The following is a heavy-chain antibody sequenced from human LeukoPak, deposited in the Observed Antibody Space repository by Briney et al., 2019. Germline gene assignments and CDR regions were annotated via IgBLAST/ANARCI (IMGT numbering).Heavy chain of an antibody. D-gene: IGHD3-22*01. J-gene: IGHJ4*02. V-gene: IGHV1-2*06. CDR1: GYTFTGYY. CDR3: ARDFGYYDSSGY. Sequence: GASVKVSCKASGYTFTGYYVHWVRQAPGQGLEWMGRINPNSGGTSYAQKFQGRVTMTRDTSISTAYMELSRLRSDDTAVYYCARDFGYYDSSGYWGQGTLVTVSS. CDR2: INPNSGGT.